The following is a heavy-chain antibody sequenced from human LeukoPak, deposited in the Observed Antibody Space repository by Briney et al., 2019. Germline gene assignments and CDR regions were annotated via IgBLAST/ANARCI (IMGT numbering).Heavy chain of an antibody. Sequence: GASVKVSCKASEYTLTSYYLHWVRQAPGQGLEWMAIINPSGGSTSHAQKFQGRVTMTRDTSASTAYMELSSLGSEDTAVYYCARSGLQYSNYAFLDYWGQGTLVTVSS. CDR2: INPSGGST. CDR1: EYTLTSYY. J-gene: IGHJ4*02. CDR3: ARSGLQYSNYAFLDY. D-gene: IGHD4-11*01. V-gene: IGHV1-46*01.